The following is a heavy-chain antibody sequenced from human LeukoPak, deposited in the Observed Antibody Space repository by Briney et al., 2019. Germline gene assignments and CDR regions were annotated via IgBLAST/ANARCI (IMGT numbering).Heavy chain of an antibody. CDR3: AREMVAVAARSDY. CDR2: ISSSSSHI. V-gene: IGHV3-21*01. Sequence: GGSLTLSCAASGFNFDSYSMNWVRQAPGKGLEWVSSISSSSSHIFYADSVKGRFTISRDNAKNSLYLQMNRLRVEDTAVYYCAREMVAVAARSDYWGQGTLVTVSS. D-gene: IGHD6-19*01. CDR1: GFNFDSYS. J-gene: IGHJ4*02.